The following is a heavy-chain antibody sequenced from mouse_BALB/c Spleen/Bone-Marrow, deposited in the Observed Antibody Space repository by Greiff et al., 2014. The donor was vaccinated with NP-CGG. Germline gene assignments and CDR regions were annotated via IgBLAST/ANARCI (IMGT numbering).Heavy chain of an antibody. V-gene: IGHV3-8*02. D-gene: IGHD4-1*01. CDR1: GDYITSGY. CDR2: IIYSDST. Sequence: EVQLQQSGPSLVKPSQTLSLTCSVTGDYITSGYWNWIRKFPGNKLEYMGYIIYSDSTYYNPSLKSRISITRDTSKNQYYLQLNSVTSEDTATYYCARNWERFAYWGRGTLVTVSA. J-gene: IGHJ3*01. CDR3: ARNWERFAY.